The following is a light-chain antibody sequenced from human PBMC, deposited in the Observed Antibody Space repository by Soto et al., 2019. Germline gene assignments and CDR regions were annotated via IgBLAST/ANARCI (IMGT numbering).Light chain of an antibody. Sequence: QLVLTQSSSASASLGSSVKLTCTLSSGHSNYIIAWHQQQPGKAPRYLMKVEGTGGYNKGSGVPGRFSGSKSGNTASLTVSGLQADDEADYYCLSYGGSNNYVFGTGTQLTVL. CDR3: LSYGGSNNYV. CDR2: VEGTGGY. CDR1: SGHSNYI. V-gene: IGLV4-60*01. J-gene: IGLJ1*01.